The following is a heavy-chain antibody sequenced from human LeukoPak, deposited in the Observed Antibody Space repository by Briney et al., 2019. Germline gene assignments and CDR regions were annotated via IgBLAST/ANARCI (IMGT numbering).Heavy chain of an antibody. CDR3: ARVREDIFTGNPYYFDH. J-gene: IGHJ4*02. CDR2: IYYSGST. V-gene: IGHV4-59*01. CDR1: DGSISSYY. Sequence: SETLSLTCTGSDGSISSYYWRWIRQPPGKVLEWIAYIYYSGSTNYNPSLKSRVTISVDTSKNQFSLKLSSVTAADSAVYYCARVREDIFTGNPYYFDHWGQGTLVTVSS. D-gene: IGHD3-9*01.